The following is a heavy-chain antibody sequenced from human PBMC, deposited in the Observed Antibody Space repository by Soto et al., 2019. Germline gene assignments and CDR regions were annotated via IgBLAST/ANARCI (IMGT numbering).Heavy chain of an antibody. Sequence: QVHLQESGPGLVKPSETLSLTCTVSGGSISTYYWSWIRQPPGKGLEWIGYIYYTGTTTYNPSFKSRLTISVDSSKNQFSRKLTSVTAADTAVYYCARLGGVYQSLDSWGQGALVTVSS. D-gene: IGHD2-8*02. CDR1: GGSISTYY. J-gene: IGHJ5*01. CDR2: IYYTGTT. CDR3: ARLGGVYQSLDS. V-gene: IGHV4-59*08.